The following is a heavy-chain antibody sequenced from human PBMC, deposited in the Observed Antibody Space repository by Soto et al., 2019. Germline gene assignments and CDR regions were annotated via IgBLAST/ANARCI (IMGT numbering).Heavy chain of an antibody. CDR2: IYYSGST. D-gene: IGHD4-17*01. J-gene: IGHJ4*02. V-gene: IGHV4-31*03. Sequence: SETLSLTCTVSGGSISSGGYYWSWIRQHPGKGLEWIGYIYYSGSTYYNPSLKSRVTISVDTSKKQFSLKLSSVTAADTAVYYCAKDRCYGTVTTCYFDYWGQGTLVTVSS. CDR3: AKDRCYGTVTTCYFDY. CDR1: GGSISSGGYY.